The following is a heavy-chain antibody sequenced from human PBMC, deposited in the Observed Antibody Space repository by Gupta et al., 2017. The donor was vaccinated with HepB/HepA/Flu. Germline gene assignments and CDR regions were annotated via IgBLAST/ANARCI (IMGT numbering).Heavy chain of an antibody. CDR3: ATARPGTTYDY. D-gene: IGHD1-1*01. V-gene: IGHV3-23*01. CDR1: VYTFSKSA. J-gene: IGHJ4*02. Sequence: EVQLLESGGDLVQRGGSMRLFGAASVYTFSKSAMIWVRQAPGKGLQWVSGFRSVGDIYYADSVKGRFTISRDNSKNMLYFQMNSLRVEDTAVYYCATARPGTTYDYWGQGTLVTVSS. CDR2: FRSVGDI.